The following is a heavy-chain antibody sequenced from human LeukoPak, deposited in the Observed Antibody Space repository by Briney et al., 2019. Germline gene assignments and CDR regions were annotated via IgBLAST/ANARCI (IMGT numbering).Heavy chain of an antibody. CDR3: ASDRGYGGNSGDY. J-gene: IGHJ4*02. D-gene: IGHD4-23*01. V-gene: IGHV3-66*01. CDR1: GLTVSNNY. CDR2: MHSDDTT. Sequence: GGSLRLSCAASGLTVSNNYINWVRQAPGKGLEWVSVMHSDDTTYYADSVKGRFTISRDNFKNTLYLQMSTLRVEDTGVYYCASDRGYGGNSGDYWGQGTLVSVSS.